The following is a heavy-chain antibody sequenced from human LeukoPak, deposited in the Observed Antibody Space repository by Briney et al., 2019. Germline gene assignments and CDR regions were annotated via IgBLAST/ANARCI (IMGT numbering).Heavy chain of an antibody. J-gene: IGHJ4*01. D-gene: IGHD4-11*01. CDR3: ARDAQRGFDYSNSLEY. CDR2: IWSDGSNR. CDR1: GFIFSHYG. V-gene: IGHV3-33*01. Sequence: GESLKISCAASGFIFSHYGMHWVRQAPGKGLEWVAVIWSDGSNRFYAGSVKGRFTISRDNSQNTVFLQMNSLRAEDTAMYYCARDAQRGFDYSNSLEYWGHGTLVTVSS.